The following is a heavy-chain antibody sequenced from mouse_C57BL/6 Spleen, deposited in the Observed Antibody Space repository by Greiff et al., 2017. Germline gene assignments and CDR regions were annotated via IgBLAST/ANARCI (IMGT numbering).Heavy chain of an antibody. V-gene: IGHV1-55*01. D-gene: IGHD1-1*01. CDR3: ARGGYYGRDFDV. Sequence: QVQLKESGAELVKPGASVKMSCKASGYTFTSYWITWVKQRPGQGLEWIGDIYPGSGSTNYNEKFKSKATLTVDTSSSTAYMQLSSLTSEDSAVYYCARGGYYGRDFDVWGTGTTVTVSS. CDR2: IYPGSGST. J-gene: IGHJ1*03. CDR1: GYTFTSYW.